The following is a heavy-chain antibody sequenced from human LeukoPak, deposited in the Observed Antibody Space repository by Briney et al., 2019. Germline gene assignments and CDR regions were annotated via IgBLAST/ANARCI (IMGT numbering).Heavy chain of an antibody. D-gene: IGHD6-19*01. V-gene: IGHV3-9*01. CDR2: ISWNSGSI. J-gene: IGHJ4*02. CDR3: AKDLGTDSSGWTYYFDY. Sequence: GRSLRLSCAASGFTFDDYAMHWVRQAPGKGLEWVSGISWNSGSIGYADSVKGRFTISRDNAKNSLYLQMNSLRAEDTALYYCAKDLGTDSSGWTYYFDYWGQGTRVTVSS. CDR1: GFTFDDYA.